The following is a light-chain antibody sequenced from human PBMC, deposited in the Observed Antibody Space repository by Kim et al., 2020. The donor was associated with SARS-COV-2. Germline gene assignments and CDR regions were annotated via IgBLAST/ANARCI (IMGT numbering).Light chain of an antibody. CDR2: DAS. CDR3: QQRSNWPYT. J-gene: IGKJ2*01. V-gene: IGKV3-11*01. Sequence: EVVLTQSPAALSLYPGERATLSCRASQSVSGSLALYQQKPGQAPRLLIHDASNRATGIPARFSGSGYGADFTLSISTLEPEDFALYYCQQRSNWPYTFGQGTKLEI. CDR1: QSVSGS.